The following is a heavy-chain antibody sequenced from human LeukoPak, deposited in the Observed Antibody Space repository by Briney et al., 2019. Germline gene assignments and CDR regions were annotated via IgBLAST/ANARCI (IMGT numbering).Heavy chain of an antibody. CDR2: ISSSGSTM. Sequence: PGGSLRLSCAASGFTFSSFEMNWVRQAPGKGLEWVSYISSSGSTMYYADSLKGRFTISRDNAKNSLYLQMNSLRAEDTAVYYCARESMASPDFDYWGQGTLVTVSS. CDR1: GFTFSSFE. CDR3: ARESMASPDFDY. D-gene: IGHD2/OR15-2a*01. V-gene: IGHV3-48*03. J-gene: IGHJ4*02.